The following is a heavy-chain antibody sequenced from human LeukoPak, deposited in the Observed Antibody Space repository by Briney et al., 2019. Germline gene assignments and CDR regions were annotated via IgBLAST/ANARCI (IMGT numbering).Heavy chain of an antibody. Sequence: GGSLRLSCAASGFTFSNAWMSWVRQAPGKGLEWVGRIKSKTEGGTTDYAAPVKGRFTISRDDSKNTMYLQMNSLKTENTAVYYCTSYVLRYFDWLFDMDVWGKGTTVTVSS. J-gene: IGHJ6*03. CDR3: TSYVLRYFDWLFDMDV. CDR1: GFTFSNAW. CDR2: IKSKTEGGTT. D-gene: IGHD3-9*01. V-gene: IGHV3-15*01.